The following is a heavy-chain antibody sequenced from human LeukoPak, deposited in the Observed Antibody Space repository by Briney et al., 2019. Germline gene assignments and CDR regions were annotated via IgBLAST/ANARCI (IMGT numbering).Heavy chain of an antibody. D-gene: IGHD3-22*01. J-gene: IGHJ5*02. CDR2: INPNSGGT. Sequence: ASVKVSCKASGYTFTGYYMHWVRQAPGQGLEWMGWINPNSGGTNYAQKFQGRVTMTRDTSISTAYMELSRLRSDDTAVYYCARDYYDSSSYYFARWFDPWGQGTLVTVSS. CDR3: ARDYYDSSSYYFARWFDP. V-gene: IGHV1-2*02. CDR1: GYTFTGYY.